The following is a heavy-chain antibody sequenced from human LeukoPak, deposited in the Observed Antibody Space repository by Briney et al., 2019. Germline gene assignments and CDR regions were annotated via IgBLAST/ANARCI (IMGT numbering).Heavy chain of an antibody. D-gene: IGHD1-26*01. V-gene: IGHV1-46*01. CDR1: GYTFTNYY. J-gene: IGHJ5*02. Sequence: ASVKVSCKASGYTFTNYYIHWVRQAPGQGLEWMGLINPSGGTTSYAQNFQGRVTMTRDTSTSTVYMELSSLRSEDTAMYYCARGSSETYINWFDRWGQGTLVTVPS. CDR2: INPSGGTT. CDR3: ARGSSETYINWFDR.